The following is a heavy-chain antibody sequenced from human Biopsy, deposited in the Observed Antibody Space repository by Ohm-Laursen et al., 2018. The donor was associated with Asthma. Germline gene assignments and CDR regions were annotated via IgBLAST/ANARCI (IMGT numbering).Heavy chain of an antibody. CDR3: ARKAGSCISRTCYSLDF. J-gene: IGHJ4*02. CDR2: INFVFGTT. V-gene: IGHV1-69*01. CDR1: GGTFNTYV. Sequence: GSSVKVSCKSLGGTFNTYVIGWARQAPGQGLEWMGGINFVFGTTTYPQKFPDRVTISADDSTSTVYMELSSLRSEDTAVYYCARKAGSCISRTCYSLDFWGQGTLVTVSS. D-gene: IGHD2-2*01.